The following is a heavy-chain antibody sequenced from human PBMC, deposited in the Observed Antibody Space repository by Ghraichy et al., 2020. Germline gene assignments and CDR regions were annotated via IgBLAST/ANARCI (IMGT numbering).Heavy chain of an antibody. Sequence: GGSLRLSCAASGFTFSSYGMHWVRQAPGKGLEWVAVIWYDGSNKYYADSVKGRFTISRDNSKNTLYLQMNSLRAEDTAVYYCARDTVVPAASRFDYWGQGTLVTVSS. CDR1: GFTFSSYG. D-gene: IGHD2-2*01. CDR3: ARDTVVPAASRFDY. V-gene: IGHV3-33*01. J-gene: IGHJ4*02. CDR2: IWYDGSNK.